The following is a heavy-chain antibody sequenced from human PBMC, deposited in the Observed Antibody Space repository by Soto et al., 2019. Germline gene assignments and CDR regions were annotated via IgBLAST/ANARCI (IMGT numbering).Heavy chain of an antibody. CDR2: ISGSGGII. J-gene: IGHJ4*02. CDR3: GRDTYYHVSGFLSDGFDF. CDR1: GFTFGGFY. V-gene: IGHV3-11*01. Sequence: GGSLRLSCAASGFTFGGFYMDWIRQAPGRGLEWVSFISGSGGIIYLADSVKGRFAISRDNTKNSLYQQMNSLRAEDTADYSCGRDTYYHVSGFLSDGFDFCGQGTL. D-gene: IGHD3-22*01.